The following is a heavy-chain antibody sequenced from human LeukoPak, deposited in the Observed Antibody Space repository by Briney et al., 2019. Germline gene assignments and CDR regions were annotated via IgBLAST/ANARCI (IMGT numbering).Heavy chain of an antibody. J-gene: IGHJ4*02. CDR2: INHSGST. V-gene: IGHV4-34*01. D-gene: IGHD6-13*01. CDR3: ARGGQRLVLVY. Sequence: PSETLSLTCAVYGGSFSGYYWSWIRQPPGKGLEWIGEINHSGSTNYNPSLKSRVTISVDTSKNQFSLKLSSVTAAGTAVYYCARGGQRLVLVYWGQGTLVTVSS. CDR1: GGSFSGYY.